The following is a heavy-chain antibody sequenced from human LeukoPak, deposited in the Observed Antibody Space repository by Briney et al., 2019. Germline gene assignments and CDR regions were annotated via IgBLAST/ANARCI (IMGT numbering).Heavy chain of an antibody. CDR1: GGSISSYY. V-gene: IGHV4-59*01. Sequence: SETLSLTCTVSGGSISSYYWSWIRQPPGKGLEWIGYIYYSGSTNYNPSLKSRVTILVDTSKDQFSLKLSSVTAADTAVYYCARGTYYYDRPLDYWGQGTLVTVSS. D-gene: IGHD3-22*01. CDR3: ARGTYYYDRPLDY. J-gene: IGHJ4*02. CDR2: IYYSGST.